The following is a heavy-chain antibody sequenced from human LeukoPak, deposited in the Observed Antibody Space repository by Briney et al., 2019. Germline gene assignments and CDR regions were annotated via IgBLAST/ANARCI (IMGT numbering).Heavy chain of an antibody. Sequence: SQTLSLTCAISGDSVSSANTAWNWVRQSPSRGLEWLGRTYYRSEWYTDYAVSVKSRLTINPDTSKNQSSLHLNSLSPDDTAVYYCARGWGFDFWGQGTLVTVSS. V-gene: IGHV6-1*01. CDR1: GDSVSSANTA. CDR3: ARGWGFDF. D-gene: IGHD7-27*01. J-gene: IGHJ4*02. CDR2: TYYRSEWYT.